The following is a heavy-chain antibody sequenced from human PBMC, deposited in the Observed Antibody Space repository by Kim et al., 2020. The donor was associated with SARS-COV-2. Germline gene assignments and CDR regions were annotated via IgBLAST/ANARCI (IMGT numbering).Heavy chain of an antibody. D-gene: IGHD4-17*01. CDR3: TTGTTD. Sequence: GGSLRLSCVASGLTFSNYGMNWVRQAPGKGLEWVSNMNHYGSVKRYEDSVKGRFTVSRDNAKNSLYLQMNTLGAEDTALYYCTTGTTDWGPGVRVT. J-gene: IGHJ4*02. CDR1: GLTFSNYG. V-gene: IGHV3-7*05. CDR2: MNHYGSVK.